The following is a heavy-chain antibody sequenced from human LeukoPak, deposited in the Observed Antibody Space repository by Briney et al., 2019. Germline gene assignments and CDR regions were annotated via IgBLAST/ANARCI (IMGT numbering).Heavy chain of an antibody. CDR2: ISGSDGAT. Sequence: HPGGSLRLSCVGSGFTFSAYGMSWVRQAPGKGLESVSSISGSDGATSYADSVKGRFTISRDNSKNTLYLQMNSLRAEDTAVCYCAKDMRGVVLVPRAYYFDSWGQGTLVTVTS. D-gene: IGHD2-8*02. J-gene: IGHJ4*02. CDR1: GFTFSAYG. V-gene: IGHV3-23*01. CDR3: AKDMRGVVLVPRAYYFDS.